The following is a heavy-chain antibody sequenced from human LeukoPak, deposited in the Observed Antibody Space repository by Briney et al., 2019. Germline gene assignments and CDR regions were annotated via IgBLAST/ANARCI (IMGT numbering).Heavy chain of an antibody. CDR3: AKPPLGRIVVVISAWYFDL. V-gene: IGHV3-30*18. CDR2: ISYDGSNK. CDR1: GFTFSSYG. J-gene: IGHJ2*01. Sequence: PSGGSLRLSCAASGFTFSSYGMHWVRQAPDKGLEWVAVISYDGSNKYYADSVKGRFTISRDNSKNTLYLQMNSLRAEDTAVYYCAKPPLGRIVVVISAWYFDLWGRGTLVTVSS. D-gene: IGHD3-22*01.